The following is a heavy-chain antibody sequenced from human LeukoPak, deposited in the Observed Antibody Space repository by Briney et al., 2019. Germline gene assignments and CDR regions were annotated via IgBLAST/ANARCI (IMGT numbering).Heavy chain of an antibody. V-gene: IGHV4-59*01. Sequence: SETLSLTRTVSGGSISSYYWSWVRQPPGEGLEWVGNIYYSGSPKYNPSLQRRATTSVDTSKIRFSLKLSSVSAADTAVDYCARYVPGLGSSSFFRCSHLAGDAFDIWGQGTMVTVSS. D-gene: IGHD6-6*01. CDR1: GGSISSYY. J-gene: IGHJ3*02. CDR2: IYYSGSP. CDR3: ARYVPGLGSSSFFRCSHLAGDAFDI.